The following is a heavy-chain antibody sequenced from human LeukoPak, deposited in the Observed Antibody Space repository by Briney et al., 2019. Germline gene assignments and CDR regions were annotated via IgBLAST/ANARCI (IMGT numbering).Heavy chain of an antibody. D-gene: IGHD6-13*01. CDR1: GGSISSYY. V-gene: IGHV4-59*01. CDR3: ARTYSSSWYWKPFDP. J-gene: IGHJ5*02. Sequence: PSETLSLTCTVSGGSISSYYWSWIRQPPGKGLEWIGYIYYSGSTNYNPSLKSRVTISVDTSKNQFSLKLSSVTAADTAVYYCARTYSSSWYWKPFDPWGQGTLVTVSS. CDR2: IYYSGST.